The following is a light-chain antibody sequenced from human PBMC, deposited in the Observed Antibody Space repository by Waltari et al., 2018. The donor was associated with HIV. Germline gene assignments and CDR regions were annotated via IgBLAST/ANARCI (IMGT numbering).Light chain of an antibody. J-gene: IGKJ3*01. CDR2: WAS. V-gene: IGKV4-1*01. Sequence: DIVMTQSPDSLAVSLGERATINCKSSKSVLYSSNNKNYLAWYQQKPGQPPKLHIYWASTREAGVPDRFSGSGYGTDFTLTISSLQAEDVAVYYCQQYYSTPFTCGPGTKVDIK. CDR3: QQYYSTPFT. CDR1: KSVLYSSNNKNY.